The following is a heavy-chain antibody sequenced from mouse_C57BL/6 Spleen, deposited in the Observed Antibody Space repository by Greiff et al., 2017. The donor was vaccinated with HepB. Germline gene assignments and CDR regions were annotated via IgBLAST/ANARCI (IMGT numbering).Heavy chain of an antibody. D-gene: IGHD1-1*01. CDR1: GYTFTSYW. CDR2: IHPNSGST. V-gene: IGHV1-64*01. CDR3: ARDVYYYGSSLAWFAY. Sequence: QVQLQQPGAELVKPGASVKLSCKASGYTFTSYWMHWVKQRPGQGLEWIGMIHPNSGSTNYNEKFKSKATLTVDKSSSTAYMQLSSLTSEDSAVYYCARDVYYYGSSLAWFAYWGQGTLVTVSA. J-gene: IGHJ3*01.